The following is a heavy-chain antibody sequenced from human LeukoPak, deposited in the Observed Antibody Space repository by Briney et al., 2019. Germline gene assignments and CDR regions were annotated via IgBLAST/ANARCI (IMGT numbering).Heavy chain of an antibody. CDR1: GTSISNYF. J-gene: IGHJ4*02. D-gene: IGHD6-13*01. CDR3: ARQGSSNFIDY. Sequence: SHSLSLTCSVSGTSISNYFWSWIRQPPGRRLECSGFIYYSVTTNYNTPFKSRVTISVATPKNQFSLRLNSVSAADTAVYYCARQGSSNFIDYWGQGTLVTVSS. V-gene: IGHV4-59*07. CDR2: IYYSVTT.